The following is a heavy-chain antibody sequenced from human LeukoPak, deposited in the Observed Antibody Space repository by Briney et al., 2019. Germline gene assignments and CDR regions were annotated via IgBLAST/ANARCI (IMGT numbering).Heavy chain of an antibody. V-gene: IGHV3-23*01. CDR2: ISDSGSIT. Sequence: GGSLRLSCAASGFAFSSLAMGWVRQAPGKGLEWVSVISDSGSITYYADSVKGRFTISRDNSKNTLFLQMNSLGAEDTAVYYCAKDDRRTNGWYFFDYWGQGTLVTVSS. CDR3: AKDDRRTNGWYFFDY. CDR1: GFAFSSLA. D-gene: IGHD6-19*01. J-gene: IGHJ4*02.